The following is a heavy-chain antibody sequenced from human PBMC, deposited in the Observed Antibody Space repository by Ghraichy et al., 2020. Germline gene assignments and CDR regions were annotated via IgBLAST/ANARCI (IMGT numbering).Heavy chain of an antibody. J-gene: IGHJ4*02. CDR1: GFTFSGYA. V-gene: IGHV3-23*01. D-gene: IGHD2-15*01. Sequence: GGSLRLSCAASGFTFSGYAMTWVRQAPGKGLEWVSTIINSGDTYHADSVKGRFTISRDNSKNTLYLQMNSLRAEDTALYYCAKAGRGWNYVDYWGQGTLVTVSS. CDR2: IINSGDT. CDR3: AKAGRGWNYVDY.